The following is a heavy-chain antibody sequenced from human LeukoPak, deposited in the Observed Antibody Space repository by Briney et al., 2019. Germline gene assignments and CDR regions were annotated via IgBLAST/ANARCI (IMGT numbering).Heavy chain of an antibody. V-gene: IGHV4-34*01. CDR2: INHSGST. J-gene: IGHJ4*02. D-gene: IGHD3-3*01. CDR1: GGSFSGYY. Sequence: PSETLSLTCAVYGGSFSGYYWSWIRQPPGKGLEWIGEINHSGSTNYNPSLKSRVTISVDTSKNQFSLKLSSVTAADTAVYYCARRYYDFWSGYSPTNYFDYWGQGTLVTVSS. CDR3: ARRYYDFWSGYSPTNYFDY.